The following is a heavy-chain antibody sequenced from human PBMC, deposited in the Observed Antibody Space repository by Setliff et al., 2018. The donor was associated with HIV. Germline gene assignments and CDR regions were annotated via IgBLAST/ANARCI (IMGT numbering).Heavy chain of an antibody. J-gene: IGHJ6*03. CDR3: ARGRTYYDFWSGQDYYYYMDV. CDR1: GGSISSSNW. Sequence: SETLSLTCAVSGGSISSSNWWSWVRQPPGKGLEWIASIYHNGNTYYNPSLKSRVTMSVDTSKNQFSLKLSSVTAADTAVYYCARGRTYYDFWSGQDYYYYMDVWGKGTTVTVSS. CDR2: IYHNGNT. D-gene: IGHD3-3*01. V-gene: IGHV4-4*02.